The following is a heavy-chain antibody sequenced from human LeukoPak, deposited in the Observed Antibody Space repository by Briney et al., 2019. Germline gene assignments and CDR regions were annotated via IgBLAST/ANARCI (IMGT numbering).Heavy chain of an antibody. Sequence: KSSEALSLTCTVSGGSISSYFWSWIRQPPGKGLEWIGYIYYTGNTNYNPSLKSRVTISVDTSKNQFSLNLSSVTAADTAVYYCARQGALSSSYYANWFDPWGQGILVTVSS. CDR2: IYYTGNT. CDR3: ARQGALSSSYYANWFDP. V-gene: IGHV4-59*08. J-gene: IGHJ5*02. CDR1: GGSISSYF. D-gene: IGHD6-13*01.